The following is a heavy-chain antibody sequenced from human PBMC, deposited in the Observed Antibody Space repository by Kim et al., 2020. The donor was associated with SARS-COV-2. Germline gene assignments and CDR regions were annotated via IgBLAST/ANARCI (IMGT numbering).Heavy chain of an antibody. CDR3: HDYYGWQSFDDY. V-gene: IGHV3-23*01. CDR1: GLTFNTYG. CDR2: IKEGGNYA. D-gene: IGHD3-10*01. J-gene: IGHJ4*02. Sequence: SLLLSFAFTGLTFNTYGMTWFRQPPGKGLERVSSIKEGGNYAYYEDTAKGRFVVSRDNSKNIMYLQLNDLRVEDTATYYCHDYYGWQSFDDYWGQG.